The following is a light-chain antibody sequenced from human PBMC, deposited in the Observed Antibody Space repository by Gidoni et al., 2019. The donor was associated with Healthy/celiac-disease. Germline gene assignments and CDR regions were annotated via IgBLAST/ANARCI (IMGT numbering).Light chain of an antibody. CDR3: CSYAGSYTQV. J-gene: IGLJ1*01. CDR2: DVS. V-gene: IGLV2-11*01. CDR1: SSDVGGYNY. Sequence: QSALTPPRSVSGSPGPPVTISCTGTSSDVGGYNYVSRYQQHTGKAPKLMIYDVSKRPSGVPDRFSGSKSGNTASLTISGLQAEDEADYYCCSYAGSYTQVFGTGTKVTVL.